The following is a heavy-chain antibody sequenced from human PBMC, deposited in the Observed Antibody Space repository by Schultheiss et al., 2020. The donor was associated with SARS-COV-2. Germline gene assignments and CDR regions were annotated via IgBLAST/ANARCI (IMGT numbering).Heavy chain of an antibody. Sequence: ASVKVSCKASGYTFTGYYMHWVRQAPGQGLEWMGWINPNSGSTSYAQKFQGRVTMTRDTSTSTVYMELSSLRSEDTAVYYCARDQTGDLYWYFDLWGRGTLVTVSS. CDR2: INPNSGST. J-gene: IGHJ2*01. V-gene: IGHV1-46*01. CDR3: ARDQTGDLYWYFDL. CDR1: GYTFTGYY. D-gene: IGHD4-17*01.